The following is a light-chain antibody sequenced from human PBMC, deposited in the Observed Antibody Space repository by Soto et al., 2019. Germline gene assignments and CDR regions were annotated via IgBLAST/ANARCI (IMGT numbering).Light chain of an antibody. CDR2: KAS. CDR1: QSISSW. V-gene: IGKV1-5*03. Sequence: DIRMWQSPSTLSAYVGDRVTITCRASQSISSWLAWYQQKPGKAPKLLIYKASSLEGGVPSKFRASRSGTELTLTYNSLTPDDFATYDGQQYTTPLNITFGPGNRLQIK. J-gene: IGKJ5*01. CDR3: QQYTTPLNIT.